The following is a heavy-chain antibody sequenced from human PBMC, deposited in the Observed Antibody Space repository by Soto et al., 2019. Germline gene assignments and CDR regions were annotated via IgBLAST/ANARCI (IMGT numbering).Heavy chain of an antibody. CDR1: ARTYIASY. Sequence: LSCAHTARTYIASYMTSVRQTHGKGPQXXSYISSSDGGSYTNSADSVKGRFTISRESARNSLYLQMNSLRAEDTAVYYCAKPALRLAYCGGDCYSFDFWGQGTLVTVSS. CDR3: AKPALRLAYCGGDCYSFDF. J-gene: IGHJ4*02. D-gene: IGHD2-21*02. V-gene: IGHV3-11*06. CDR2: ISSSDGGSYT.